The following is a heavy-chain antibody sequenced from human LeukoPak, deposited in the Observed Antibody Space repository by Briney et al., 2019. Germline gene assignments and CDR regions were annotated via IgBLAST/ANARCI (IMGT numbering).Heavy chain of an antibody. Sequence: PGGSLRLSCAASGFTFSSYWMSWVRQAPGKGLEWVANIKQDGSEKYYVDSVKGRFTISRDNAKNSLYLQMNSLRAEDTAVYYCAREAGYCSSTSCYSPFYYYYYMDVWGKGTTVTVSS. D-gene: IGHD2-2*02. CDR2: IKQDGSEK. CDR3: AREAGYCSSTSCYSPFYYYYYMDV. CDR1: GFTFSSYW. J-gene: IGHJ6*03. V-gene: IGHV3-7*01.